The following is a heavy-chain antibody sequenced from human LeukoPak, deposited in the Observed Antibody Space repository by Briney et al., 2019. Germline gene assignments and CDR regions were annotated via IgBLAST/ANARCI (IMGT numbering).Heavy chain of an antibody. Sequence: GGSLRLSCAGSGFIFTSYAMSWVRQAPGKGLEWVSSVLSGGDITSYADSVRGRFTISRDNSKNTLYLQMNSLRAEDTAVYYCAKDAESYYYESSGYPDSWGQGTLVTVSS. J-gene: IGHJ4*02. V-gene: IGHV3-23*01. CDR1: GFIFTSYA. CDR2: VLSGGDIT. CDR3: AKDAESYYYESSGYPDS. D-gene: IGHD3-22*01.